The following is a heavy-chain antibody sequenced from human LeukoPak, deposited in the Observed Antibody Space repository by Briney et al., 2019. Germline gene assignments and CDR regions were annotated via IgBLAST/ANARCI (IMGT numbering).Heavy chain of an antibody. CDR3: ARRIPPTYYYDSSGYYSYYYYYMDV. D-gene: IGHD3-22*01. CDR2: ISAYNGNT. J-gene: IGHJ6*03. V-gene: IGHV1-18*01. CDR1: GYTFTSYG. Sequence: GASVKVSCKASGYTFTSYGISWVRQAPGQGLEWMGWISAYNGNTNYAQKLQGGVTMTTDTSTSTAYMELRSLRSDDTAVYYCARRIPPTYYYDSSGYYSYYYYYMDVWGKGTTVTVPS.